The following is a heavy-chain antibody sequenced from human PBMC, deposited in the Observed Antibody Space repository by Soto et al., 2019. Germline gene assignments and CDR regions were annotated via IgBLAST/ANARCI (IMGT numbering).Heavy chain of an antibody. J-gene: IGHJ4*02. Sequence: ASVKVSCKSSGYTFTSYGVTWVRQAPGQGLEWMGWITTDKGKTTYAQKFQGRVTMTTDISTSTAYMELRSLRSDDTAVYYCARSNGDYGDYWSQGTLVTVSS. CDR2: ITTDKGKT. D-gene: IGHD4-17*01. CDR1: GYTFTSYG. V-gene: IGHV1-18*01. CDR3: ARSNGDYGDY.